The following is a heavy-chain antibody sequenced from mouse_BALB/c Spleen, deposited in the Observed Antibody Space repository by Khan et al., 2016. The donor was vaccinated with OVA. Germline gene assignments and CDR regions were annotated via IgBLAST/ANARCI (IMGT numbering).Heavy chain of an antibody. CDR1: GYSITSDYA. J-gene: IGHJ3*01. Sequence: VQLKQSGPGLVKPSQSLSLTCTVTGYSITSDYAWNWIRQFPGNKLEWMGYITYSGRTSYIPSLKGRISITRDTSKNQFFLQLNSVTTEDTATYDCARWFAYWGQGTLVTVSA. CDR2: ITYSGRT. V-gene: IGHV3-2*02. CDR3: ARWFAY.